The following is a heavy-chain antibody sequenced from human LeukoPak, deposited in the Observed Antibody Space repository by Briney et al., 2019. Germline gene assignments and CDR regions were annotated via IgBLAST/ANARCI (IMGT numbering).Heavy chain of an antibody. V-gene: IGHV3-30*18. Sequence: GGSLRLSCVASGFTFSKYGMHWVRQAPGKGLEWVAVISYDGNDKYYADSVKGRFTISRDISKNTLYLQMDTLRTEDTAVYYCAKDSVWFGDLLGGMDVWGQGTTVTVSS. J-gene: IGHJ6*02. D-gene: IGHD3-10*01. CDR1: GFTFSKYG. CDR3: AKDSVWFGDLLGGMDV. CDR2: ISYDGNDK.